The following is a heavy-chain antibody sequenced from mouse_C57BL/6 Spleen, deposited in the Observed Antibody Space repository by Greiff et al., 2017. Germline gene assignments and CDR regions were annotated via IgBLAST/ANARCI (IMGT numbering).Heavy chain of an antibody. D-gene: IGHD2-1*01. Sequence: QVQLQQPGAELVRPGSSVKLSCKASGYTFSSYWMHWVKQRHIQGLEWIGNIDPSDSETHYNQKFKEKATLTVDKASRTAYMPLSSLTSEDSAVYYCSRGGNAWFAYWGQGTLVTVSA. CDR3: SRGGNAWFAY. V-gene: IGHV1-52*01. CDR2: IDPSDSET. J-gene: IGHJ3*01. CDR1: GYTFSSYW.